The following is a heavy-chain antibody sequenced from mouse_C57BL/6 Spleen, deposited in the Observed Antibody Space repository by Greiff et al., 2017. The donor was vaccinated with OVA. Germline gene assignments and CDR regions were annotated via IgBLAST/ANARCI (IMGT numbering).Heavy chain of an antibody. D-gene: IGHD1-1*01. CDR3: ARRGTTVVAYWYFEV. Sequence: VQLQQPGAELVKPGASVKMSCKASGYTFTSYWITWVKQRPGQGLEWIGDIYPGSGSTNYNEKFKSKATLTVDTSSSTAYMQLSSLTSEDSAVYYCARRGTTVVAYWYFEVWGTGTTVTVSS. V-gene: IGHV1-55*01. J-gene: IGHJ1*03. CDR2: IYPGSGST. CDR1: GYTFTSYW.